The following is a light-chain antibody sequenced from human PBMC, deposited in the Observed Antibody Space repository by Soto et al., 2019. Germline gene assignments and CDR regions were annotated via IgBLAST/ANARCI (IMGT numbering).Light chain of an antibody. J-gene: IGKJ3*01. CDR3: QQYLNAPFT. CDR2: CAS. CDR1: QNILHNSNNKNF. Sequence: DTVMTQSPDSLAVSLGERATINCKSSQNILHNSNNKNFLAWYQQKPGQPPKLLIYCASTRLSGVPDRFSGSGSGTDFTLTISGLQAEDVAVYYCQQYLNAPFTFGPGTNVDIK. V-gene: IGKV4-1*01.